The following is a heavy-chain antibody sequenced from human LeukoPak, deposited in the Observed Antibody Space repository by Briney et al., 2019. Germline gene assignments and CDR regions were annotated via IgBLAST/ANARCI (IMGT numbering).Heavy chain of an antibody. Sequence: PGGSLRLSCAASGINFSTSAMSWVRQAPGKGLEWVSSISRTAYNTDYADSAKGRFTISRDNSKNTLYLQMNSLRAEDTAVYYCAKDRSTSCYLCGGFDTWGQGTLVTVSS. CDR2: ISRTAYNT. J-gene: IGHJ5*02. V-gene: IGHV3-23*01. D-gene: IGHD2-2*01. CDR3: AKDRSTSCYLCGGFDT. CDR1: GINFSTSA.